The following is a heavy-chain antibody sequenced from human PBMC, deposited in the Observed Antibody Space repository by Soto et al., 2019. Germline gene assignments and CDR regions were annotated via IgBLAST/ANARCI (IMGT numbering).Heavy chain of an antibody. CDR1: GFTFNNYA. Sequence: GGSLRLSCAASGFTFNNYAMNWVRQEPGKGLEWVSGIIGDGSTTYYADSVKGRFTISRDNSKNTLFLQMNSLRAEDTAVYYCARGKGLTVSSTNYWGQGALVTVSS. J-gene: IGHJ4*02. CDR2: IIGDGSTT. V-gene: IGHV3-23*01. D-gene: IGHD2-2*01. CDR3: ARGKGLTVSSTNY.